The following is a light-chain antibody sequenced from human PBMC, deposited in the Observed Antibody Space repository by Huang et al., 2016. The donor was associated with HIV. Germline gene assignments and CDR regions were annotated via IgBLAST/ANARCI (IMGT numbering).Light chain of an antibody. J-gene: IGKJ5*01. V-gene: IGKV3-11*01. CDR2: DAS. CDR3: QQRDNWPPIT. Sequence: EIVLTQSPATLSLSPGERATLSCRASQSVNNYLAWYKQKPGQAPRLLIYDASNRATGIPARFSGSGSGTDFTLTISSLEPEDSAVYYCQQRDNWPPITFGQGTRLEIK. CDR1: QSVNNY.